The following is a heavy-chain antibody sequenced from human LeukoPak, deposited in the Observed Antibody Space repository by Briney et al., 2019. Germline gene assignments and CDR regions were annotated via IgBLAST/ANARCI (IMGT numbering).Heavy chain of an antibody. J-gene: IGHJ4*02. CDR2: ITASGTAM. CDR3: ARTATLGIDF. Sequence: GGSLRLSCAASGFTFSSYSMNWVRQAPGKGLEWVSHITASGTAMFYADSVKGRFTISRDNAKNSLYLQMNSLRDEDTAVYYCARTATLGIDFWGQGTLVTVSS. CDR1: GFTFSSYS. V-gene: IGHV3-48*02.